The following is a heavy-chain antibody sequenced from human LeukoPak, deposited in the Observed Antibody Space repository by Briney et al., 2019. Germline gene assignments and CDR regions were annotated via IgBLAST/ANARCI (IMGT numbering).Heavy chain of an antibody. D-gene: IGHD6-19*01. CDR3: ARSSGYSSGWGFDY. Sequence: PGGSLRLSCAASGFTFDDYGMSWVRQAPGKGLEWVAVISYDGSNKYYADSVKGRFTISRDNSKNTLYLQMNSLRAEDTAVYYCARSSGYSSGWGFDYWGQGTLVTVSS. V-gene: IGHV3-30*03. CDR1: GFTFDDYG. CDR2: ISYDGSNK. J-gene: IGHJ4*02.